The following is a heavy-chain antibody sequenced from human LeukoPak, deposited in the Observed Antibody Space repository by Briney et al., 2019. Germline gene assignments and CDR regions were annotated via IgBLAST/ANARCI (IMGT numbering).Heavy chain of an antibody. V-gene: IGHV3-48*01. D-gene: IGHD3-22*01. J-gene: IGHJ4*02. CDR2: ISSSSSTI. Sequence: GGSLRLSCAASGFTFSTYSMNWVRQAPGKGLEWVSYISSSSSTIYYADSVRGRFTISRDNAKNSLYLQMNSLRAEDTAVYYCARGSTYYDSSGQVPFDYWGQGTLVTVSS. CDR1: GFTFSTYS. CDR3: ARGSTYYDSSGQVPFDY.